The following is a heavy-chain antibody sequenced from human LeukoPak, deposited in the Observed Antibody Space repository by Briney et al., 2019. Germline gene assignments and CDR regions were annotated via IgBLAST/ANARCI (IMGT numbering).Heavy chain of an antibody. CDR1: GFTFSSYS. D-gene: IGHD4-17*01. V-gene: IGHV3-48*01. Sequence: GGSLRLSCAASGFTFSSYSMNWVRQAPGKGLEWVSYISSSSSIIYYADSVKGRFTISRDNAKNSLCLQMNSLRAKDTAVYYCARARTAQYNWFDPWGQGTLVTVSS. CDR2: ISSSSSII. CDR3: ARARTAQYNWFDP. J-gene: IGHJ5*02.